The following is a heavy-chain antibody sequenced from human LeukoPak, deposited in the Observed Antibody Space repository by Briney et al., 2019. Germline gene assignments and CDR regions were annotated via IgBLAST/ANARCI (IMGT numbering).Heavy chain of an antibody. D-gene: IGHD4-17*01. J-gene: IGHJ2*01. CDR2: ISGSGGST. V-gene: IGHV3-23*01. CDR3: ALGTVTLGWYFDL. CDR1: GFTFSSYA. Sequence: GGSLRLSCAASGFTFSSYAMSWVRQPPGKGLEWVSAISGSGGSTYYADSVKGRFTISRDNSKNTLYLQMNSLRAEGTAVYYCALGTVTLGWYFDLWGRGTLVTISS.